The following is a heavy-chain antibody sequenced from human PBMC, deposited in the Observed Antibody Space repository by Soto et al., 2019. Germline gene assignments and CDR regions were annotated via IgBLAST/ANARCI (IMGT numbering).Heavy chain of an antibody. CDR2: ISTSSKYK. D-gene: IGHD3-10*01. Sequence: PGGSLSLSCVASGFTFSDYTMSWVRQAPGKGLEWVSYISTSSKYKYYADSVKGRFTISRDNVKNSLYLQMNSLRDEDTAVYYCARDRTLRGVFWFDPWGQGTRVTVSS. J-gene: IGHJ5*02. CDR3: ARDRTLRGVFWFDP. V-gene: IGHV3-48*02. CDR1: GFTFSDYT.